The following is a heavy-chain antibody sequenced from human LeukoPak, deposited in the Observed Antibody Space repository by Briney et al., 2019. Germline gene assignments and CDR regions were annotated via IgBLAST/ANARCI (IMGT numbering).Heavy chain of an antibody. V-gene: IGHV3-9*01. CDR2: ISWNSGRI. CDR3: AKDYYDSSGYYYFDY. D-gene: IGHD3-22*01. J-gene: IGHJ4*02. CDR1: GFTFDDYA. Sequence: GGSLRLSCAASGFTFDDYAMHWVRQAPGKGLEWVSGISWNSGRIGYADSVKGRFTISRDNAKNSLYLQMNSLRAEDTALYYCAKDYYDSSGYYYFDYWGQGTLVTVSS.